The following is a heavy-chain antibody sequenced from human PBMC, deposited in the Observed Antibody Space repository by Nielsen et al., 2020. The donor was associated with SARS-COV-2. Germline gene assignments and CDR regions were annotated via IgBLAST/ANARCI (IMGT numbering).Heavy chain of an antibody. CDR3: ARGPGHYFDY. CDR1: GFTFRDYA. V-gene: IGHV3-23*01. D-gene: IGHD2-2*01. CDR2: ISGSGGGA. J-gene: IGHJ4*02. Sequence: GESLKISCVASGFTFRDYAMTWVRQAPGKGLEWVSTISGSGGGAYYGDSVTGRFSISRDNSKNTLYLQMNSLRAEDTAVYYCARGPGHYFDYWGQGTLVTVSS.